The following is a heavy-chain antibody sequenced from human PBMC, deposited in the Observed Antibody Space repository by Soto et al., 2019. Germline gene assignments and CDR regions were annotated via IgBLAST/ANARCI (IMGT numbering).Heavy chain of an antibody. CDR2: IDLDIGDT. CDR1: GHTFTGHH. D-gene: IGHD2-21*02. Sequence: QVQMVQSGAEVKKPGASVKVSCKASGHTFTGHHMHWVRQAPGQGLEWMGLIDLDIGDTKYAPKFQGLVTSTSDTSITTAYMELRGLRSDDTAVYYCALEPTGTAGFDYWGQGTLVTVSS. V-gene: IGHV1-2*02. CDR3: ALEPTGTAGFDY. J-gene: IGHJ4*02.